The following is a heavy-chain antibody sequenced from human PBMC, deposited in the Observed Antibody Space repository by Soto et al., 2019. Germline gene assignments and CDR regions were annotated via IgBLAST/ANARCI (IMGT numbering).Heavy chain of an antibody. CDR3: ARGGHDSSGYYSGNAFDI. CDR2: ISAYNGNT. D-gene: IGHD3-22*01. Sequence: ASVKVSCKASGYTFTSYGISWVRPAPGQGLEWMGWISAYNGNTNYAQKLQGRVTMTTDTSTSTAYMELRSLRSDDTAVYYCARGGHDSSGYYSGNAFDIWGQGTMVTVSS. J-gene: IGHJ3*02. CDR1: GYTFTSYG. V-gene: IGHV1-18*01.